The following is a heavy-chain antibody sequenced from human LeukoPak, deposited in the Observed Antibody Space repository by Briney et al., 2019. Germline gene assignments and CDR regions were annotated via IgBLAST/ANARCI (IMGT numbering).Heavy chain of an antibody. CDR3: AKDMGSGWYRANFDY. CDR1: GFTFSSYA. Sequence: PGGSLRLSCAASGFTFSSYAMSWVRQAPGKGLEWVSAISGSGGSTYYADSVKGRFTISRDNSKNTMLLQMYSLRPEDTALYYCAKDMGSGWYRANFDYWGRGTLVTVSS. CDR2: ISGSGGST. J-gene: IGHJ4*02. V-gene: IGHV3-23*01. D-gene: IGHD6-19*01.